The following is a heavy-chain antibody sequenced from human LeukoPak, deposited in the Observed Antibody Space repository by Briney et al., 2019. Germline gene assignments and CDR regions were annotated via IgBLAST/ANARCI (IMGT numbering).Heavy chain of an antibody. J-gene: IGHJ4*02. Sequence: SETLSLTCAVYGGSFSGYYWSWIRQPPGKGLEWIGEINHSGSTNCNPSLKSRVTISVDTSKNQFPLKLSSVTAADTAVYYCTRDRRDGYNYVDIWGQGTLVTVSS. CDR3: TRDRRDGYNYVDI. CDR2: INHSGST. CDR1: GGSFSGYY. D-gene: IGHD5-24*01. V-gene: IGHV4-34*01.